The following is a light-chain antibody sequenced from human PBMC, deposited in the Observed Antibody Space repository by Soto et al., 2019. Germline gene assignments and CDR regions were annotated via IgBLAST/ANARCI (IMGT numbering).Light chain of an antibody. CDR2: QAS. Sequence: DIQMTQSPSTLSASVGDRVTITCRASQSISSWLAWYQRKPGKAHKLLIYQASSLESGVPSRFSGRASGTEFTLTISSLQPDEFATYYCQQYNSYSPTFVQGTKVEIK. CDR3: QQYNSYSPT. CDR1: QSISSW. V-gene: IGKV1-5*03. J-gene: IGKJ1*01.